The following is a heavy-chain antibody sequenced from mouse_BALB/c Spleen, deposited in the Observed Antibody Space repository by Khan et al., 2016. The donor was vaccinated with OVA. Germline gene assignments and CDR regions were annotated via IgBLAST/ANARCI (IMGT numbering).Heavy chain of an antibody. J-gene: IGHJ3*01. V-gene: IGHV2-2*01. Sequence: QLKQSGPCLVLPSQSLSITCTIPGFPLTSYGIHWVCPAPGKGLEWLGVIWSDGTTGFYAALISRMSISKDNSKSQVFFKVNSLQPDDTAMYYCARNSYMYDFTYWGQGTLVTVSA. D-gene: IGHD2-14*01. CDR2: IWSDGTT. CDR1: GFPLTSYG. CDR3: ARNSYMYDFTY.